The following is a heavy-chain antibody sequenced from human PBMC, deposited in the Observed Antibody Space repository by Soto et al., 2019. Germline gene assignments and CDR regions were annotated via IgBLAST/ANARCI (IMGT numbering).Heavy chain of an antibody. CDR2: IYSSGST. CDR1: GGSISSYY. Sequence: SETLPHTCSVSGGSISSYYWSWIRQSTGKGLEWIGYIYSSGSTNYNPSLKSRVTISVDTSKNQFSLKLSSVTAADTAVYYCARDLPPSYDSSGYSVFDIWGQGTMVTVSS. D-gene: IGHD3-22*01. V-gene: IGHV4-59*01. CDR3: ARDLPPSYDSSGYSVFDI. J-gene: IGHJ3*02.